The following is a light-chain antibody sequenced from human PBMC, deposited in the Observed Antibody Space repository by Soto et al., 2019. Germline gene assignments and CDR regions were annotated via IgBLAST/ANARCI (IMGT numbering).Light chain of an antibody. Sequence: QSVLTQPASVSGSPGQSITIPCTGTSSDIGGYNDVSWYQQHPGKAPKLMIYEVSHRPSGIPNRFSGSKSGNTASLTISGLQAEDEADYYCTSYTSSVAHVFGTGTKVTVL. CDR2: EVS. CDR3: TSYTSSVAHV. V-gene: IGLV2-14*01. J-gene: IGLJ1*01. CDR1: SSDIGGYND.